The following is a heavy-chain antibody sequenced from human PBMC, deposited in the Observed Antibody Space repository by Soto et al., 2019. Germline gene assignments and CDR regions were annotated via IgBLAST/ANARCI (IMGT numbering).Heavy chain of an antibody. D-gene: IGHD2-15*01. V-gene: IGHV3-15*01. CDR1: GFTLANAW. CDR3: TTRIA. J-gene: IGHJ4*02. Sequence: EVQLVESGGDLVKPGGSLTISCAASGFTLANAWMSWVRQAPGKGLEWVGRISTESAGDIKDYAAPVKGRFTVSRDDSKNTLYLQMDSLKTEATGIYYCTTRIAGGQGTRVTVSS. CDR2: ISTESAGDIK.